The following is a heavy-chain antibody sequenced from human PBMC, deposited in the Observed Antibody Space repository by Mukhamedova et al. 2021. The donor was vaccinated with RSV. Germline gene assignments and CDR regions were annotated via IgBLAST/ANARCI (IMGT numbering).Heavy chain of an antibody. J-gene: IGHJ4*02. D-gene: IGHD4-23*01. V-gene: IGHV3-30*10. CDR2: ISYDGSNK. CDR3: ERDAGDESGGKSQDY. Sequence: HWVRQAPGKGLEWGALISYDGSNKYYTDSLKGRFTISRDNSKNTLYLQMNSLRPEDTAVYYCERDAGDESGGKSQDYWGK.